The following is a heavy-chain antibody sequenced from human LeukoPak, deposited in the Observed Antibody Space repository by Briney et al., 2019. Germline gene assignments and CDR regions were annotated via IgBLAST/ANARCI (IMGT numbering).Heavy chain of an antibody. V-gene: IGHV2-70*11. J-gene: IGHJ4*02. D-gene: IGHD6-13*01. CDR3: ARDSSSWYQTGLDY. CDR2: IDWDDDK. CDR1: GFSLSTSGMC. Sequence: SGPTLVKPTQTLTLTCTFSGFSLSTSGMCVSWICQPPGKALEWLARIDWDDDKYYSTSLKTRLTISKDTSKNQVVLTMTNVDPVDTATYYCARDSSSWYQTGLDYWGQGTLVTVSS.